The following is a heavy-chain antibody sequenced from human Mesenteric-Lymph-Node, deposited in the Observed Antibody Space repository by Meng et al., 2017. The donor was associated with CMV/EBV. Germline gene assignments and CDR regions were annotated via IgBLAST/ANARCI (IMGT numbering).Heavy chain of an antibody. V-gene: IGHV3-21*01. Sequence: GESLKISCAASGFTFSKYYMHWVRQAPGKGLVWVSSISSGGTYIYYADSVRGRFTISRDSAKNSLFLQMNSLRAEDTAVYYCARDPGGNPPTWFDYWGQGTLVTVSS. CDR3: ARDPGGNPPTWFDY. D-gene: IGHD4-23*01. CDR1: GFTFSKYY. J-gene: IGHJ4*02. CDR2: ISSGGTYI.